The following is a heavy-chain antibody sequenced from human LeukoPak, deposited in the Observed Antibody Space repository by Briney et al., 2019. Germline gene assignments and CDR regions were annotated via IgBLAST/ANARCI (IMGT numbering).Heavy chain of an antibody. J-gene: IGHJ5*02. CDR3: ARDSTTMAWGVIAAWFDP. D-gene: IGHD3-10*01. Sequence: EASVKVSCKASGYTFTSYGISWVRQAPGQGLEWMGWISAYNGNTNYAQKLQGRVTMTTDTSTSTAYMELRSLRSDDTAVYYCARDSTTMAWGVIAAWFDPWGQGTLVTVSS. CDR1: GYTFTSYG. V-gene: IGHV1-18*04. CDR2: ISAYNGNT.